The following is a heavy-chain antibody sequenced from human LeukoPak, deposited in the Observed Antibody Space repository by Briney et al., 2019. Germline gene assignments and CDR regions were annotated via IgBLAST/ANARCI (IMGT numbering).Heavy chain of an antibody. CDR3: ARPHSSSWYPVDYFDY. CDR2: INTNTGNP. V-gene: IGHV7-4-1*02. D-gene: IGHD6-13*01. Sequence: GASVKVSCKASEYTFTSYAMNWVRQAPGQGLEWMGWINTNTGNPTYAQGFTGRFVFSLDTSVSTAYLQISSLKAEDTAVYYCARPHSSSWYPVDYFDYWGQGTLVTVSS. J-gene: IGHJ4*02. CDR1: EYTFTSYA.